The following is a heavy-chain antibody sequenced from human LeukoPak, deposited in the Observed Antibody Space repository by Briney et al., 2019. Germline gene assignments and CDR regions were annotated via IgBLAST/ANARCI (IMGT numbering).Heavy chain of an antibody. CDR2: ITPMSATP. Sequence: SVKVSFKTSACTFSRYAISLVRQAPGQGLELVGRITPMSATPSQTQWIQGRVTITADISTNTVYLDLSSLRSEDTALYFCAGDPPGTPVGFDIWGQGTMVTVSS. J-gene: IGHJ3*02. D-gene: IGHD3-10*01. CDR3: AGDPPGTPVGFDI. V-gene: IGHV1-69*06. CDR1: ACTFSRYA.